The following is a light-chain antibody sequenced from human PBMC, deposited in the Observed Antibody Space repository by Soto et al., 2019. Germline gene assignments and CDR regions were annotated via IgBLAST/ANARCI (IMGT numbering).Light chain of an antibody. V-gene: IGKV3-20*01. CDR1: QGVSSSN. CDR3: QQYLTSPKT. J-gene: IGKJ1*01. CDR2: GAS. Sequence: DIVLTQSPYTFSLSPLERSTLSCRASQGVSSSNFAWYQQKPAQAPRLLIYGASRRAPGIPERFSGSGSGTDFTLTISRLEPEDFAVYYCQQYLTSPKTFGQGTKVDIK.